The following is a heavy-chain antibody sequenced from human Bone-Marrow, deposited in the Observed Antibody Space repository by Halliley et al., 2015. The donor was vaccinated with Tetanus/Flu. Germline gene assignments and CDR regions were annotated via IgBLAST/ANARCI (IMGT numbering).Heavy chain of an antibody. CDR3: ARVDIATRYFDL. V-gene: IGHV4-30-2*01. Sequence: TLSLTCTVSGVSITNGDFSWTWIRQKPGKGLEWVGYIYHSGTTYYNPSLKSRVSMSIDRSKNQFSLKLTSVSAADTAVYHCARVDIATRYFDLWGRGTLVSVSS. CDR2: IYHSGTT. J-gene: IGHJ2*01. CDR1: GVSITNGDFS. D-gene: IGHD3-9*01.